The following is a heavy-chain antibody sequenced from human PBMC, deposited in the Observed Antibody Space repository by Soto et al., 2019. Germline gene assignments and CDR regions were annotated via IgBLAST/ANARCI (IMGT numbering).Heavy chain of an antibody. CDR2: ISYDGSNK. D-gene: IGHD6-13*01. V-gene: IGHV3-30-3*01. J-gene: IGHJ4*02. Sequence: QVQLVESGGGVVQPGRSLRLSCAASEFTFSSYAMHWVRQAPGKGLEWVAVISYDGSNKYYADYVKGRFTISRDNSKNTLYLQMNSLRAKDTAVYYCARETAAGTFDYWGQGTLVTVSS. CDR3: ARETAAGTFDY. CDR1: EFTFSSYA.